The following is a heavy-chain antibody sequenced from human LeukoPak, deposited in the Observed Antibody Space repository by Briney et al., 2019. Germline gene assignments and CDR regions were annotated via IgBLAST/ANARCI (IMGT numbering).Heavy chain of an antibody. CDR1: GFTFSNYA. Sequence: GGSLRPSCAASGFTFSNYAMSWVRQAPGKGLEWVSTISGGGITTYYADSAKGRFTISRDNSKNTMFLQMNSLRADDTAVYYCPRQSYASGWNPFDYWGQGILVTVSS. J-gene: IGHJ4*02. V-gene: IGHV3-23*01. D-gene: IGHD6-19*01. CDR2: ISGGGITT. CDR3: PRQSYASGWNPFDY.